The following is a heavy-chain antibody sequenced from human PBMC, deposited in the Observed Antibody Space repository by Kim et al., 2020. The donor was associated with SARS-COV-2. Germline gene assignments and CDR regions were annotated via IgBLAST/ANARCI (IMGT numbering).Heavy chain of an antibody. J-gene: IGHJ5*02. Sequence: SETLSLNCTVSGASITIGGYYWSWIRQRPGKGLEWIGYIYYTGATYYNPSLKSRVAMSFDTSANRFSLILNSVTAADTAVYYCARTNGDSSRVNWFDPWGQGTLVTVSS. CDR2: IYYTGAT. CDR3: ARTNGDSSRVNWFDP. V-gene: IGHV4-31*03. D-gene: IGHD2-21*02. CDR1: GASITIGGYY.